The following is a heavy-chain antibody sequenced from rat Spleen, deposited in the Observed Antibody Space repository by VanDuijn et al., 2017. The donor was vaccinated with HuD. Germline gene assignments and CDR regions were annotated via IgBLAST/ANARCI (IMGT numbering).Heavy chain of an antibody. J-gene: IGHJ2*01. CDR2: IRTKPNNYAT. D-gene: IGHD1-11*01. Sequence: VQVVESGGGLVQPKESLKISCAASGFTFSNAAMYWVRQAPGKGLEWVARIRTKPNNYATYYADSVKGRFTISRDDSKSMVYLQMDNLKTEDTAMYYCTARRRVPPLDYWGQGVMVTVSS. CDR3: TARRRVPPLDY. CDR1: GFTFSNAA. V-gene: IGHV10-5*01.